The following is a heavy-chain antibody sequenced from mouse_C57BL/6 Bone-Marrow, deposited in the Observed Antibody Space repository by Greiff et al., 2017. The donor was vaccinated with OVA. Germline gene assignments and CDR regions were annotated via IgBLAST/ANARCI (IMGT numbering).Heavy chain of an antibody. CDR1: GYTFTSYG. CDR3: ARSFYGTFDY. D-gene: IGHD1-1*01. J-gene: IGHJ2*01. V-gene: IGHV1-81*01. Sequence: LQESGAELARPGASVKLSCKASGYTFTSYGISWVKQRPGQGLEWIGEIYPGSGSTYYNEKFKGKATLTADKSSSTAYMELRSLTSEDSAVYFCARSFYGTFDYWGQGTTLTVSS. CDR2: IYPGSGST.